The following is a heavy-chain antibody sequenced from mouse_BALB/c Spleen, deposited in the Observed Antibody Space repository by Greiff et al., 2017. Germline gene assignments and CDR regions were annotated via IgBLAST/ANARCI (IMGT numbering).Heavy chain of an antibody. J-gene: IGHJ2*01. V-gene: IGHV5-17*02. CDR3: ARWGGGPRSYFDY. CDR1: GFTFSSFG. CDR2: ISSGSSTI. D-gene: IGHD6-1*01. Sequence: EVQVVESGGGLVQPGGSRKLSCAASGFTFSSFGMHWVRQAPEKGLEWVAYISSGSSTIYYADTVKGRFTISRDNPKNTLFLQMTSLRSEDTAMYYCARWGGGPRSYFDYWGQGTTLTVSS.